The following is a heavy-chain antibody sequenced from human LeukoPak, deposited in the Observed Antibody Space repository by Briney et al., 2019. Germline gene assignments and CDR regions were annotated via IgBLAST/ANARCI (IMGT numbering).Heavy chain of an antibody. D-gene: IGHD3-16*02. CDR1: GCSISSGDYY. CDR2: IYYSGST. J-gene: IGHJ4*02. V-gene: IGHV4-30-4*01. CDR3: ARGGYDYVWGSYRLYYFDY. Sequence: PSETLSLTCTVSGCSISSGDYYWSWIRQPPGKGLEWVGYIYYSGSTYYNPSHKSRVTISVDTSKTQFSLKLSSVTAADTAVYYCARGGYDYVWGSYRLYYFDYWGQGTLVTVSS.